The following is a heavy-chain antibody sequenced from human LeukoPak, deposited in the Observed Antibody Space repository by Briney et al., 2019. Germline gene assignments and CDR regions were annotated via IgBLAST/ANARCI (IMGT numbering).Heavy chain of an antibody. CDR1: GFTFSSYW. D-gene: IGHD3-16*01. V-gene: IGHV3-7*01. Sequence: GGSLRLSCAASGFTFSSYWMSWVRQAPGKGLEWVANIKQDGSEKYYVDSVKGRFTISRDNAKNSLYLQMNSLRAEDTAVYYCARVLHISWGANDYWGQGTLVTVSS. CDR2: IKQDGSEK. CDR3: ARVLHISWGANDY. J-gene: IGHJ4*02.